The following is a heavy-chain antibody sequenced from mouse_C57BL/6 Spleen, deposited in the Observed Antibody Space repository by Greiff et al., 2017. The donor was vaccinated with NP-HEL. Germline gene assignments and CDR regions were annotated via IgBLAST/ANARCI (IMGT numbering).Heavy chain of an antibody. Sequence: QVQLQQPGAELVMPGASVKLSCKASGYTFTSYWMHWVKQRPGQGLEWIGEIDPSDSYTNYNQKLKGKSTLTVDKSSSTAYMQLSSLTSEDSAVYYFARRGGPHWYFDVWGTGTTVTVSS. J-gene: IGHJ1*03. CDR2: IDPSDSYT. CDR1: GYTFTSYW. CDR3: ARRGGPHWYFDV. V-gene: IGHV1-69*01.